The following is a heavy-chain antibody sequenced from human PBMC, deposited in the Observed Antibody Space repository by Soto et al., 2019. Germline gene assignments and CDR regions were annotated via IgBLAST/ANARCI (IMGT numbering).Heavy chain of an antibody. CDR2: ISYDGSNK. Sequence: HPGGSLRLSCAASGFTFSSYGIHWVRQAPGKGLEWVAVISYDGSNKYYADSVKGRFTISRDNSKNTLYLQMNSLRAEDTAVYYCAKPTKTGYLLGYFDLWGRGTLVTVSS. CDR1: GFTFSSYG. J-gene: IGHJ2*01. CDR3: AKPTKTGYLLGYFDL. D-gene: IGHD3-9*01. V-gene: IGHV3-30*18.